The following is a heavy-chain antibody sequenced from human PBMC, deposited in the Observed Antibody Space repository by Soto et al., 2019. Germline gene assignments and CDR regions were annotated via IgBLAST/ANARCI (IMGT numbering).Heavy chain of an antibody. J-gene: IGHJ3*02. D-gene: IGHD2-2*01. Sequence: GGSLRLSCAASGFTFSSYSMNWVRQAPGKGLEWVSFISGSRSTIYYADSVKGRFTISRDNAKNSLSLQMNSLRAEDTAVYYCAREWDCSSFICPHAFDTWGQGTMVTVSS. CDR2: ISGSRSTI. V-gene: IGHV3-48*01. CDR1: GFTFSSYS. CDR3: AREWDCSSFICPHAFDT.